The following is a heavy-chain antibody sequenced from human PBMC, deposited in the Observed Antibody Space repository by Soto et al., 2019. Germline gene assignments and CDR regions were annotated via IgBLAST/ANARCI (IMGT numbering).Heavy chain of an antibody. V-gene: IGHV4-34*01. J-gene: IGHJ4*02. D-gene: IGHD3-10*01. CDR2: INHSGST. CDR3: ARALITKVDY. Sequence: SETLSLTCAVYGGSFSDYSWTWIRQPPGKGLEWIGEINHSGSTYYNPSLKSRVTISVDTSKNQFSLKLSSVTAADTAVYYCARALITKVDYWGQGTLVTVSS. CDR1: GGSFSDYS.